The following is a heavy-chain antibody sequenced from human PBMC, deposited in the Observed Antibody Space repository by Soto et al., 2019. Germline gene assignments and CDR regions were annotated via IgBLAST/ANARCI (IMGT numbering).Heavy chain of an antibody. CDR1: GGSISRYY. V-gene: IGHV4-59*01. J-gene: IGHJ4*02. D-gene: IGHD6-19*01. Sequence: QVQLQESGPGLVKPSETLSLTCTVSGGSISRYYWSWIRKPPGKGLEWIGYIYYSGSTNYNPSLKSRVTISVATSKNQFSLKLSSVTAADTAVYYCARVSAVARGYFDYWGQGTLVTVSS. CDR3: ARVSAVARGYFDY. CDR2: IYYSGST.